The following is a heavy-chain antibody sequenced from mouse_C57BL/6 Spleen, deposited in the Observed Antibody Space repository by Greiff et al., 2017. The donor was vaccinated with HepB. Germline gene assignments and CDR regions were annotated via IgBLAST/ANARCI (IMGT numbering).Heavy chain of an antibody. Sequence: VQLQQSDAELVKPGASVKISCKVSGYTFTDHTIHWMKQRPEQGLEWIGYIYPRDGSTKYNEKFKGKATLTADKSSSTAYMQLNSLTSEDSAVYFCANIFLYYDYDGGFAYWGQGTLVTVSA. CDR1: GYTFTDHT. J-gene: IGHJ3*01. CDR3: ANIFLYYDYDGGFAY. CDR2: IYPRDGST. D-gene: IGHD2-4*01. V-gene: IGHV1-78*01.